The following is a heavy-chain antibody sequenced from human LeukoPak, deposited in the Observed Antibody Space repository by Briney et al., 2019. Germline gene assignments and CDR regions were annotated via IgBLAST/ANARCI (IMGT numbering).Heavy chain of an antibody. V-gene: IGHV1-2*02. CDR1: GYTFTVYY. CDR2: INPNSGGT. D-gene: IGHD3-3*01. J-gene: IGHJ4*02. Sequence: ASVKVSFKASGYTFTVYYMHWVRQAPGQGVEWMGWINPNSGGTNYAQKFQGRVTMTRDTSISTAYMELSRLRSDDTAVYYCAAARVYDFWSGYYDYWGQGTLVTVSS. CDR3: AAARVYDFWSGYYDY.